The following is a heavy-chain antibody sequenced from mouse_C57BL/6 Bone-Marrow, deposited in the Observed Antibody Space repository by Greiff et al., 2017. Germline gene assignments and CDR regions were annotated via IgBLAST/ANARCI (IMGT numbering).Heavy chain of an antibody. D-gene: IGHD1-1*01. CDR2: IYPGDGDT. CDR1: GYAFSSYW. V-gene: IGHV1-80*01. J-gene: IGHJ1*03. Sequence: VKLMESGAELVKPGASVKISCKASGYAFSSYWMNWVKQRPGKGLEWIGQIYPGDGDTNYNGKFKGKATLTADKSSSTAYMQLSSLTSEDSAVYFCARGGMIYYYGSSYSYWYFDVWGTGTTVTVSS. CDR3: ARGGMIYYYGSSYSYWYFDV.